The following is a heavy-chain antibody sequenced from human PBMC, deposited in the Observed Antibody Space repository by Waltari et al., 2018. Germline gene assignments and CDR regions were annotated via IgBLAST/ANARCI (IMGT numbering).Heavy chain of an antibody. CDR1: GYTLTELS. CDR2: FDPEEGET. V-gene: IGHV1-24*01. J-gene: IGHJ4*02. CDR3: ATDAKGGTWGSYGGQY. Sequence: QVQLVQSGAEVKKPGASVKVSCKVSGYTLTELSMHWVRQAPGKGLEWMGGFDPEEGETIDEQKSQGRGTMTEETSTDTAYRELSSLRSEDTAVYYCATDAKGGTWGSYGGQYWGQGTLVTVSS. D-gene: IGHD1-26*01.